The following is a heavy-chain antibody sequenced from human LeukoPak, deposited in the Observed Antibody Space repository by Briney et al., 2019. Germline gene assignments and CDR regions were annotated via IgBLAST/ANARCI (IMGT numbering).Heavy chain of an antibody. CDR3: ARESPTRAAFDI. CDR1: GGSISSYY. CDR2: IYYSGST. J-gene: IGHJ3*02. Sequence: SETLSLTCTVSGGSISSYYWSWIRQPPGKGLEWIGYIYYSGSTNYNPSLKSRVTIPVDTSKNQFSLKLSSVTAADTAVYYCARESPTRAAFDIWGQGTMVTVSS. V-gene: IGHV4-59*01. D-gene: IGHD2-2*01.